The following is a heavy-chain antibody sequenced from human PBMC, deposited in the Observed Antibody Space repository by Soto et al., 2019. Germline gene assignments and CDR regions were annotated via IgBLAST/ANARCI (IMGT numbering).Heavy chain of an antibody. CDR2: ISSSGSTI. CDR3: ARPGRARPGINWFDP. D-gene: IGHD6-6*01. CDR1: GFTFSDYY. Sequence: GGSLRLSCAASGFTFSDYYMSWIRQAPGKGLEWVSYISSSGSTIYYADSVKGRFTIPRDKAKNSLYLQMNSLRAEDTAVYYCARPGRARPGINWFDPWGQGTLVTVSS. V-gene: IGHV3-11*01. J-gene: IGHJ5*02.